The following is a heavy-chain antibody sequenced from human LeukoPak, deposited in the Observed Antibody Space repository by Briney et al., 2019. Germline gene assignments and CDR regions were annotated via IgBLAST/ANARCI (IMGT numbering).Heavy chain of an antibody. D-gene: IGHD3-10*01. CDR1: GGSFSGYY. CDR3: ARGPYYADP. J-gene: IGHJ5*02. CDR2: INHSGST. V-gene: IGHV4-34*01. Sequence: SETLSLTCAVYGGSFSGYYWSWIRQPPGKGLEWIGEINHSGSTNYNPCLKSRVTISVDTSKNQFSLKLSSVTAADTAVYYCARGPYYADPWGQGTLVTVSS.